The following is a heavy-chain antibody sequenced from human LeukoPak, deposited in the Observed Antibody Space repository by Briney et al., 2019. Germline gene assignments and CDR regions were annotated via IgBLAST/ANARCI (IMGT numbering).Heavy chain of an antibody. Sequence: PGGSLRLSCAASGFTFSSYGMHWVRQAPGKGLEWVSYISSSSSTIYYADSVKGRFTISRDNAKNSLYLQMNSLRAEDTAVYYCAREESYCSSTSCYEGTLDYWGQGTLVTVSS. D-gene: IGHD2-2*01. CDR2: ISSSSSTI. CDR3: AREESYCSSTSCYEGTLDY. J-gene: IGHJ4*02. CDR1: GFTFSSYG. V-gene: IGHV3-48*01.